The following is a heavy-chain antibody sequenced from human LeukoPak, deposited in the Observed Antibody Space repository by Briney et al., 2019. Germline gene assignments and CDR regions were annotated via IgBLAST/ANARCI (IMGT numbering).Heavy chain of an antibody. CDR1: GGTFSSYA. CDR2: IIPILGIA. D-gene: IGHD3-22*01. Sequence: SVKVSCKASGGTFSSYAISWVRQAPGQGLEWMGRIIPILGIANYAQKFQGRVTITADESTSTAYMELSSLRSEDTAVYYCARDQYYYDSSGYYPNYFDYWGQGTLVTVSS. CDR3: ARDQYYYDSSGYYPNYFDY. J-gene: IGHJ4*02. V-gene: IGHV1-69*04.